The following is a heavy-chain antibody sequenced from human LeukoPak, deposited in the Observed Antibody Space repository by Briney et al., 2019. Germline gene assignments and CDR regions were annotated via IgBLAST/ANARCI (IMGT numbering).Heavy chain of an antibody. CDR3: AKDISPVLGIALAGPGGYDY. Sequence: LPGGSLRLSCAASGFTLSSYAMSWVHQAPGKGLEWVSAISGNGGSTYYADSVYADSVNGRFTISRDNSKNTLYLQMNSLRAEDTVLYYCAKDISPVLGIALAGPGGYDYWGQGTLVTVSS. V-gene: IGHV3-23*01. D-gene: IGHD6-19*01. CDR1: GFTLSSYA. CDR2: ISGNGGST. J-gene: IGHJ4*02.